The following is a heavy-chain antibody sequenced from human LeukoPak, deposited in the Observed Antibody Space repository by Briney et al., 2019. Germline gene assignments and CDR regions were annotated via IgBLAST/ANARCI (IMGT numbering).Heavy chain of an antibody. J-gene: IGHJ4*02. CDR2: ISSSSSYI. V-gene: IGHV3-21*01. Sequence: GGSLRLSCAASGFTFSSYSMNWVRQAPGKGLEWVSSISSSSSYIYYADSVKGRFTISRDSAKNSLYLQMNSLRAEDTAVYYCARGAYYSNYEALDYWGQGTLVTVSS. D-gene: IGHD4-11*01. CDR1: GFTFSSYS. CDR3: ARGAYYSNYEALDY.